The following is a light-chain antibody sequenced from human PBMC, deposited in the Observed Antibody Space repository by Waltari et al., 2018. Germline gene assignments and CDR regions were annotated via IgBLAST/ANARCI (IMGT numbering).Light chain of an antibody. V-gene: IGKV3-11*01. Sequence: ELVLTQSPATLPLSPGERATLSCRASQSVIDYVAWYHPKPGQAPRLLIYGASNRATGIPARFSGRGSETDFTLSISSLEREDFAVYYCQQRSNWRGTFGQGTRLEIK. CDR2: GAS. J-gene: IGKJ5*01. CDR3: QQRSNWRGT. CDR1: QSVIDY.